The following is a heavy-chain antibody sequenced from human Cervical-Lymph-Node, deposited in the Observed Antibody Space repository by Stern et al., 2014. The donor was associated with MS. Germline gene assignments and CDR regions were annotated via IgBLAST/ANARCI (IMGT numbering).Heavy chain of an antibody. V-gene: IGHV1-69*06. D-gene: IGHD3-16*01. CDR2: VLPFVGTS. Sequence: DQLVESGAVVKKSGSSVKVSCKASGGISWVRQAPGQGLEWMGGVLPFVGTSNYAQKFQGRVTINADTSTNTVYLELNSLTSDDTAVYYCARGGGDTWFDPWGQGTLVTVSS. J-gene: IGHJ5*02. CDR1: GG. CDR3: ARGGGDTWFDP.